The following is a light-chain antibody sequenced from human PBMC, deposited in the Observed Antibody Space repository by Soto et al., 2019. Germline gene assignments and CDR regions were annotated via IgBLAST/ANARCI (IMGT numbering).Light chain of an antibody. V-gene: IGKV1-5*03. Sequence: IRMTQSPSTLSSPVGDRATISCRASQTISSWLAWYQHKPGKAPKLLIYRASNLATGVPSRFSGSGSGTEFTLTIDSLQSDDFATYYCQHYNSYPLTFGGGTKVDIK. CDR1: QTISSW. CDR3: QHYNSYPLT. J-gene: IGKJ4*01. CDR2: RAS.